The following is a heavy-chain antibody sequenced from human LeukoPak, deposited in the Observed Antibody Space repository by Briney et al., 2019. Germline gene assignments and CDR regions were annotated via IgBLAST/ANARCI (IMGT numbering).Heavy chain of an antibody. J-gene: IGHJ4*02. D-gene: IGHD1-26*01. CDR3: ASHRRIAGITCDYFDY. CDR1: GFTFSSYW. CDR2: IKQDGSEK. Sequence: PGGSLRLSCVASGFTFSSYWMSWVRQAPGKGLEWVANIKQDGSEKSYVVSVKGRFTISRDNAKNSLYLQMNSLRAEDTALYYCASHRRIAGITCDYFDYWGQGTLVTVSS. V-gene: IGHV3-7*01.